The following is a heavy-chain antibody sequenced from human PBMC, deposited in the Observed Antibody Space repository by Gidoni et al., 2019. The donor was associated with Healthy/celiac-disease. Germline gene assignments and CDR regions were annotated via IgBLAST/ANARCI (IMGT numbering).Heavy chain of an antibody. CDR3: AHIFTMMNYYDSSGYPQGDFDY. Sequence: QITLKESGPTLVKPTQTLTLTCTFSGFSLSTSGVGVGWIRQPPGKALEWLALIYWNDDKRYSPSLKSRLTITKDTSKNQVVLTMTNMDPVDTATYYCAHIFTMMNYYDSSGYPQGDFDYWGQGTLVTVSS. V-gene: IGHV2-5*01. CDR1: GFSLSTSGVG. CDR2: IYWNDDK. D-gene: IGHD3-22*01. J-gene: IGHJ4*02.